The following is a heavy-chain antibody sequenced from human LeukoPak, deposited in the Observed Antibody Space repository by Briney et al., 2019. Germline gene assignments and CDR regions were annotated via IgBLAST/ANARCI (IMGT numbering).Heavy chain of an antibody. D-gene: IGHD3-10*01. V-gene: IGHV1-2*02. J-gene: IGHJ5*02. Sequence: VASVTVSCKASGYTFTGYYMHWVRQAPGQGLEWMGWINPNSGGTNYAQKFQGRVTMTRDTSISTAYMELSRLRSDDTAVYYCARDTITMVRGVIITRNWFDPWGQGTLVTVSS. CDR3: ARDTITMVRGVIITRNWFDP. CDR1: GYTFTGYY. CDR2: INPNSGGT.